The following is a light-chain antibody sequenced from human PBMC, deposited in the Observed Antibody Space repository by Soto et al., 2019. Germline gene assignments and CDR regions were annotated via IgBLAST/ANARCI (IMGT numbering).Light chain of an antibody. V-gene: IGKV1-5*03. J-gene: IGKJ1*01. CDR3: QQYNTYSRT. CDR2: KAS. CDR1: QSSSSW. Sequence: DIQMTQSPSTLSASVGDRVTITCRASQSSSSWLAWYQQKPGKAPKHLIFKASSLESGVPSRFSVSGAGTEFTLTISSLQPDDFPTYYCQQYNTYSRTFGQGPKVEIQ.